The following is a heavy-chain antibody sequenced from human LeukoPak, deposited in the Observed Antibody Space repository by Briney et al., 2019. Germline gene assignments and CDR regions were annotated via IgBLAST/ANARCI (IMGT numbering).Heavy chain of an antibody. Sequence: ASVKVSCKASGYTISDYFMHWVRQAPGQGLEWMGWINPNTNGINYAQKFQGRVIMTRDTSINTAYMELRSLTSDDTAIYYCASARYSGPEPFDFWGQGTLVTVST. CDR2: INPNTNGI. CDR1: GYTISDYF. J-gene: IGHJ4*02. V-gene: IGHV1-2*02. CDR3: ASARYSGPEPFDF. D-gene: IGHD5-12*01.